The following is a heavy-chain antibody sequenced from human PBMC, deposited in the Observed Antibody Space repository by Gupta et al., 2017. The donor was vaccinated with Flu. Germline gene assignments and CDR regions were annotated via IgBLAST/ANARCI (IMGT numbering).Heavy chain of an antibody. D-gene: IGHD1-1*01. CDR1: GFTFSTYG. V-gene: IGHV3-30*18. Sequence: QVQLVASGGGVVQPGRSLRLSCAASGFTFSTYGMHWVRQAPGKGLEWVAVMSDDGSVKKYAESVRGRFTISRDNSKNAVYLQINSLRAEDTAVYYWAKKFDGGTGISVGVDYWGQGTLVTVSS. J-gene: IGHJ4*02. CDR2: MSDDGSVK. CDR3: AKKFDGGTGISVGVDY.